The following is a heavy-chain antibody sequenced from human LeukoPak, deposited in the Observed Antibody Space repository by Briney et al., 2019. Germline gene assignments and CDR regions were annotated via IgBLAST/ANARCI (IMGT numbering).Heavy chain of an antibody. V-gene: IGHV1-18*01. CDR1: GGTFSSYA. CDR3: ARVRGTALTAYPGYFDY. D-gene: IGHD2-21*02. J-gene: IGHJ4*02. CDR2: ISIYTGNI. Sequence: ASVKVSCKASGGTFSSYAISWVRQAPGQGLEWLGWISIYTGNIKYGEKFQGRATMTRDTSTSTAYMEVRSLTSDDTAVYYCARVRGTALTAYPGYFDYWGQGTLVTVSS.